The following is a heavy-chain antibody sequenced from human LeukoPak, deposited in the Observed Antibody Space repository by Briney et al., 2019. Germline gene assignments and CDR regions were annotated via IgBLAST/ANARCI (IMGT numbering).Heavy chain of an antibody. Sequence: GGSLRLSCAASGFTVSSNYMSWVRQAPVKALEWVSVIYSGGSTYYADSVKGRFTISRDNSKNTPYLQMNSLRAEDTAVYYCARGTNDYCDYWGQGTLVTVSS. V-gene: IGHV3-53*01. D-gene: IGHD1-1*01. J-gene: IGHJ4*02. CDR1: GFTVSSNY. CDR2: IYSGGST. CDR3: ARGTNDYCDY.